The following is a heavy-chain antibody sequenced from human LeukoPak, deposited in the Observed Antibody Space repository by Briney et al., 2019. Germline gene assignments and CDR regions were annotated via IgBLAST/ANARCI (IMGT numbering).Heavy chain of an antibody. D-gene: IGHD6-6*01. CDR2: INSDGSST. Sequence: GGSLRLSCAASGFTFSSYWMHWVRQAPGKGLVWVSRINSDGSSTSYADSVKGRFTISRDNAKNSLYLQMNSLRAEDTAVYYCASIAARQGHYYYYGMDVWGQGTTVTVSS. J-gene: IGHJ6*02. V-gene: IGHV3-74*01. CDR3: ASIAARQGHYYYYGMDV. CDR1: GFTFSSYW.